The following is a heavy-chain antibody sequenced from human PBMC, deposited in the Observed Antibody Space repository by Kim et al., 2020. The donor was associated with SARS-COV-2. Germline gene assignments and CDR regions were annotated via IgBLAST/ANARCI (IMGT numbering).Heavy chain of an antibody. CDR1: GFTFGDYA. CDR3: TRGHYGGNTVKFDP. D-gene: IGHD4-17*01. CDR2: IRSKAYGGTT. V-gene: IGHV3-49*03. J-gene: IGHJ5*02. Sequence: GGSLRLSCTASGFTFGDYAMSWFRQAPGKGLEWVGFIRSKAYGGTTEYAASVKGRFTISRDDSKSIAYLQMNSLKTEDTAVYYCTRGHYGGNTVKFDPWGQGTLVTVSS.